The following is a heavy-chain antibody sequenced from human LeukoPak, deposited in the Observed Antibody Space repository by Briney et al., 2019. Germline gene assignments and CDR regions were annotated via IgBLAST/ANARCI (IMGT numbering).Heavy chain of an antibody. CDR2: INHSGRT. Sequence: KPSETLSFNAAGYGGTFSGYYWSWMRQPPGKELVRIGEINHSGRTNYRPSLKRRVTISEDTSRNQFSLKLSSVTAADTAVYYCARLSSGDYFDYWGQGTLVTVSS. V-gene: IGHV4-34*01. D-gene: IGHD1-14*01. CDR3: ARLSSGDYFDY. J-gene: IGHJ4*02. CDR1: GGTFSGYY.